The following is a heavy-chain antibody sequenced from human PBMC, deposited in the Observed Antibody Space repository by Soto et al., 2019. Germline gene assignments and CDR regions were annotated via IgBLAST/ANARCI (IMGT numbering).Heavy chain of an antibody. CDR1: GGSISSSSYY. J-gene: IGHJ4*01. V-gene: IGHV4-39*01. CDR2: IYHSGST. Sequence: QLQLQESGPGLVKPSETLSLTCTVSGGSISSSSYYWGWIRQPPGKGLEWIGTIYHSGSTYYKPSLKSRVTISVDTSKNQFSLKLNSVTAADTAIYYCAREMGGSIDYWGHGTLVTVSS. D-gene: IGHD1-26*01. CDR3: AREMGGSIDY.